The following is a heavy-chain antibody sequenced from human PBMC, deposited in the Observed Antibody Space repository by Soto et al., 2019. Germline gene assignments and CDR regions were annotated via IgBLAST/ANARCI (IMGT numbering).Heavy chain of an antibody. V-gene: IGHV3-33*01. CDR2: IWYDGSNK. CDR1: GFTFSSYG. J-gene: IGHJ6*02. Sequence: QVQLVESGGGVVQPGRSLRLSCAASGFTFSSYGMHWVRQAPGKGLEWVAVIWYDGSNKYYADSVKGRFTISRDNSKKTLYLQMNSLRAEDTAVYYCARALGAYGMDVWGQGTTVTVSS. CDR3: ARALGAYGMDV. D-gene: IGHD3-16*01.